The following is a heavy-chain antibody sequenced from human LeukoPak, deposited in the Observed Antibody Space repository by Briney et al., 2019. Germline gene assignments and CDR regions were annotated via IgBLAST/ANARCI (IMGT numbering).Heavy chain of an antibody. CDR3: ARTMTRTAWTDY. D-gene: IGHD3-22*01. J-gene: IGHJ4*02. V-gene: IGHV4-34*01. CDR2: INHSGST. CDR1: GGSFSGYY. Sequence: SETLSLTCAVYGGSFSGYYWSWIRQPPGKGLEWIGEINHSGSTNYNPSLKSRVTISVDTSKNQFSLKLSSVTAADTAVYYCARTMTRTAWTDYWGQGTLVTVSS.